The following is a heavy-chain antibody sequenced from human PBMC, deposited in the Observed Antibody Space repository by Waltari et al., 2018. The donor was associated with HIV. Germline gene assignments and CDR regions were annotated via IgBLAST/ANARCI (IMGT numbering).Heavy chain of an antibody. V-gene: IGHV1-8*01. CDR2: RNPRSGNS. CDR3: ARNSSATGNRGFYYGLDV. CDR1: GYNFINHD. Sequence: QVFLVQSGPEVKRPGASVNISCRASGYNFINHDINWVRQDPGQGLEWMGWRNPRSGNSVFAYTFEDRVVGTTDMSVSTVYLELTSLTPGDTATYFCARNSSATGNRGFYYGLDVWGQGTTVTVSS. D-gene: IGHD3-22*01. J-gene: IGHJ6*02.